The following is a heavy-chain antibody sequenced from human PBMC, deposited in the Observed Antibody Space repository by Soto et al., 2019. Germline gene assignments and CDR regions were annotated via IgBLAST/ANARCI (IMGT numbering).Heavy chain of an antibody. V-gene: IGHV4-59*08. D-gene: IGHD6-13*01. J-gene: IGHJ6*02. Sequence: PSETLSLTCTVSGGSISSYYWSWIRQPPGKGLEWIGYIYYSGSTNYNPSLKSRVTISADTSKNQFSLKLSSVTAADTAVYYCARLANSSSWYRPPYGMDVRGQGTTVTVSS. CDR2: IYYSGST. CDR3: ARLANSSSWYRPPYGMDV. CDR1: GGSISSYY.